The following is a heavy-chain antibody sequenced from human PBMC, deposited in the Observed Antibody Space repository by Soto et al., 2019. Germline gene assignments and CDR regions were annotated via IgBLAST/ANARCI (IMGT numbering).Heavy chain of an antibody. CDR2: ISYDGSNK. CDR3: AKTRHYYYDSIGYRDINY. D-gene: IGHD3-22*01. Sequence: QVQLVESGGGVVQPGRSLRLSCAASGFTFSSYGMHWVRQAPGKGLEWVAVISYDGSNKYYADSVKGRFTISRDNSKNTLYLQMNSLRAEDTAVYYCAKTRHYYYDSIGYRDINYWGQGTLVTVSS. J-gene: IGHJ4*02. CDR1: GFTFSSYG. V-gene: IGHV3-30*18.